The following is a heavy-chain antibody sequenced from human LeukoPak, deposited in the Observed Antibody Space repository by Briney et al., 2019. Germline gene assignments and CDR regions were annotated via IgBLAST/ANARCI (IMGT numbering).Heavy chain of an antibody. CDR2: VYHTGHT. V-gene: IGHV4-59*01. Sequence: PSKTLSLTCTVSGDSISGYYWSWIRQPPGKGLEWIGYVYHTGHTHYSPSLKSRVTVSLDTSRNQVSLILSSVTAADTAVYYCARHRFGHLFDYWGQGTLVFVSS. J-gene: IGHJ4*02. D-gene: IGHD3-16*01. CDR3: ARHRFGHLFDY. CDR1: GDSISGYY.